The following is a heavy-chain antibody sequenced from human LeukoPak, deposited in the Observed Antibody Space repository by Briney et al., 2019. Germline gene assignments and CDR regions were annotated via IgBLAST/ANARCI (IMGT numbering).Heavy chain of an antibody. CDR1: GGAISSYY. CDR2: IYYSGSP. Sequence: SETLSLTCTVPGGAISSYYWSWIRKPPGKGLEGIGYIYYSGSPNYTPSLKSRVTISVDTSKSQFSLKLSSVTAADTAVYYCARGAYNWNYGIDYWGQGTLVTVSS. J-gene: IGHJ4*01. D-gene: IGHD1-7*01. V-gene: IGHV4-59*01. CDR3: ARGAYNWNYGIDY.